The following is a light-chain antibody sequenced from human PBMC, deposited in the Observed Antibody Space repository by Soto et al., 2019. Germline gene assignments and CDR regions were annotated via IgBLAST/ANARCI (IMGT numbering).Light chain of an antibody. CDR2: DAS. Sequence: IQMTQSPSTLSASVGDRVTITCRASQSVSDWLAWYQQKPEKAPKLLIYDASRLESAVPSRFSGSGSQTEFTLTISSLHPDDFATYYCHQYNSYTWTFGQGTKVDIK. V-gene: IGKV1-5*01. J-gene: IGKJ1*01. CDR3: HQYNSYTWT. CDR1: QSVSDW.